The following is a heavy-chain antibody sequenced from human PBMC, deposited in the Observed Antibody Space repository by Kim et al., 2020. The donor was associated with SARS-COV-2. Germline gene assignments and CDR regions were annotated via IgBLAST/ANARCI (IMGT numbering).Heavy chain of an antibody. D-gene: IGHD6-13*01. CDR2: IGSGSSTK. V-gene: IGHV3-48*02. CDR3: ARGESSWDPLDY. Sequence: GGSLRLSCAASGFTFSTYSMNWVRQTPGKGLEWISFIGSGSSTKYYSDSVKGRFITSRDNAKNSLYLQMNSLRDEDTGVYYCARGESSWDPLDYWGQGTLVTVSS. J-gene: IGHJ4*02. CDR1: GFTFSTYS.